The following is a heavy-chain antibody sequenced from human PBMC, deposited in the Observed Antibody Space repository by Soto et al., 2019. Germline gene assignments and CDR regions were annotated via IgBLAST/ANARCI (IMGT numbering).Heavy chain of an antibody. CDR2: IYYSGST. V-gene: IGHV4-61*08. CDR3: ARQVTTALFDY. Sequence: SETLSLTCTVSGGSISSGGYYWSWIRQHPGKGLEWIGYIYYSGSTNYNPSLKSRVTISVDTSKNQFSLKLSSVTAADTAVYYCARQVTTALFDYWGQGTLVTVSS. CDR1: GGSISSGGYY. D-gene: IGHD4-17*01. J-gene: IGHJ4*02.